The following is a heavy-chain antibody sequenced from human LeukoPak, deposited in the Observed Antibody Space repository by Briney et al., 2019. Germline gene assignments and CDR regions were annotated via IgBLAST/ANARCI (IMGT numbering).Heavy chain of an antibody. CDR2: VSYDGSKK. CDR1: GFTFSSYV. D-gene: IGHD3-22*01. Sequence: QAGGSLRLSCAASGFTFSSYVMHWVRQPPGKGLEWVGFVSYDGSKKFYADFVKGRFSISRDNSKNTLYVQMNSLGAEDTALYYCAKLGFDSSGSHSLVDYWGQGTPVTVSS. V-gene: IGHV3-30*18. J-gene: IGHJ4*02. CDR3: AKLGFDSSGSHSLVDY.